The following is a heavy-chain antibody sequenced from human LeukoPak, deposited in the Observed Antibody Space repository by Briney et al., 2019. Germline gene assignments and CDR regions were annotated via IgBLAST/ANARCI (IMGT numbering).Heavy chain of an antibody. V-gene: IGHV4-34*01. Sequence: SETLSLTCAVYGGSFSGYYWSWIRQPPGKGLDWIGEINHSGSTNYNPSLKSRVTISVDTSKNQFSLKLSSVTAADTAVYYCARGRPYYDFWSGYPTIGENYYYYGMDVWGQGTTVTVSS. CDR2: INHSGST. CDR3: ARGRPYYDFWSGYPTIGENYYYYGMDV. CDR1: GGSFSGYY. J-gene: IGHJ6*02. D-gene: IGHD3-3*01.